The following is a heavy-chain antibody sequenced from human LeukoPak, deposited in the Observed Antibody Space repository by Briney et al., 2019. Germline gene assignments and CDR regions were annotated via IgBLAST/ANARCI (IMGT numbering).Heavy chain of an antibody. CDR1: GFTFSSYW. Sequence: GGSLGLSCAASGFTFSSYWMHWVRQAPGKGLVGVSRINSDGSSTSYADSVKGRFTISRDNAKNTLYLQMNSLRAEDTAVYYCARDRNLGELSFWGQGTLVTVSS. CDR2: INSDGSST. D-gene: IGHD3-16*02. V-gene: IGHV3-74*01. J-gene: IGHJ4*02. CDR3: ARDRNLGELSF.